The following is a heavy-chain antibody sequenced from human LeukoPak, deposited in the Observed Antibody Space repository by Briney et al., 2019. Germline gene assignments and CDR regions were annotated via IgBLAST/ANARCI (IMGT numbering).Heavy chain of an antibody. D-gene: IGHD3/OR15-3a*01. CDR2: VSNDGGDK. CDR3: AKAHLLDWLLPFDY. J-gene: IGHJ4*02. CDR1: ELTFSSYA. V-gene: IGHV3-30*18. Sequence: PGGSLRLSCAASELTFSSYAMHWVRQAPGKGLEWVALVSNDGGDKYYADSVKGRFTISRDNSKNTLYLQMNSLRGEDTGVYYCAKAHLLDWLLPFDYWGQGTLVTVSS.